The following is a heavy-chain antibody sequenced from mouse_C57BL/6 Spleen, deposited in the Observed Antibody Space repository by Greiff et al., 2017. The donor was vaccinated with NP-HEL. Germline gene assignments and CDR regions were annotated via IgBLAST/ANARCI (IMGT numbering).Heavy chain of an antibody. CDR3: ARDLYFDV. V-gene: IGHV3-6*01. Sequence: DVQLQESGPGLVKPSQSLSLTCSVTGYSITSGYYWNWIRQFPGNKLEWMGYISYDGSNNYNPSLKNRISITRDTSKNQFFLKLNSVTTEDTATYYCARDLYFDVWGTGTTVTVSS. J-gene: IGHJ1*03. CDR2: ISYDGSN. CDR1: GYSITSGYY.